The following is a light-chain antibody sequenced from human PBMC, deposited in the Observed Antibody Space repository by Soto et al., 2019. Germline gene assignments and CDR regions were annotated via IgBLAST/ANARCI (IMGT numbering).Light chain of an antibody. J-gene: IGKJ4*01. CDR2: GAS. CDR1: QSVSSIY. Sequence: EIVLTQSPATLSLSPGERATLSCRASQSVSSIYLAWYQKKPGQAPRLLIYGASSRATDIPDRFSGSGSGTDFTLTISRLEPEDSAVYYCQQYGTSPTFGGGTKVDI. CDR3: QQYGTSPT. V-gene: IGKV3-20*01.